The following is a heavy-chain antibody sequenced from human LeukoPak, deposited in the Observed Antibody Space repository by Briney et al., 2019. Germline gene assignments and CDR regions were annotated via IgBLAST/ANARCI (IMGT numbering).Heavy chain of an antibody. D-gene: IGHD6-19*01. Sequence: PTGGSLRLSCAASGFTFDDHAMPWVRQAPGKSLEWVSGISWNSGSVGYAASVKGRFTISRDNAKNSLYLQMNSLRADDTALYFCIKGSGVAVAGTPLDAFDIWGQGTMVTVPS. CDR1: GFTFDDHA. CDR3: IKGSGVAVAGTPLDAFDI. V-gene: IGHV3-9*01. CDR2: ISWNSGSV. J-gene: IGHJ3*02.